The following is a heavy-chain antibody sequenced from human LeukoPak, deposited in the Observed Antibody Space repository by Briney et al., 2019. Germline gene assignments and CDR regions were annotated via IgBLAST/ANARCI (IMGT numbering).Heavy chain of an antibody. J-gene: IGHJ6*02. D-gene: IGHD6-13*01. CDR3: TTDLPESPIAAAAPGGMDV. CDR1: GFTFSNAW. Sequence: GGSLRLSCAASGFTFSNAWMSWVRQAPGKGLEWVGRIKSKTDGGTTDYAAPVKGRFTISRDDSKNTLYLQMNSLKTEDTAVYYCTTDLPESPIAAAAPGGMDVWGQGTTVTVSS. CDR2: IKSKTDGGTT. V-gene: IGHV3-15*01.